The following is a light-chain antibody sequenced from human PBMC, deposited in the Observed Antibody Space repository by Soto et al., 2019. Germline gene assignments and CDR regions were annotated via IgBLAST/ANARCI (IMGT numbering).Light chain of an antibody. J-gene: IGLJ2*01. CDR2: SNN. CDR1: SSNIGSNT. Sequence: QSVLTQPPSASGTPGQRVTISCSGSSSNIGSNTVNWYQQLPGTSPKLLIYSNNQRPSGVPDRLSGSKSGTSACLAISGLQSEDEADYYCAAWDASLNGVVFGGGAQLTVL. CDR3: AAWDASLNGVV. V-gene: IGLV1-44*01.